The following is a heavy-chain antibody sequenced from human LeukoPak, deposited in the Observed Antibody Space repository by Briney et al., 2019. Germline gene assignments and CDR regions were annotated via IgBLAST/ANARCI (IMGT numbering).Heavy chain of an antibody. D-gene: IGHD4-11*01. J-gene: IGHJ4*02. CDR3: ARSMTTVTTFDY. Sequence: GGSLRLSCAASGFTFSTYWMHWVRQAPGKGLEWVSVIYSGGSTYYADSVKGRFTISRDNSKNTLYLQMNSLRAEDTAVYYCARSMTTVTTFDYWGQGTLVTVSS. CDR1: GFTFSTYW. V-gene: IGHV3-53*01. CDR2: IYSGGST.